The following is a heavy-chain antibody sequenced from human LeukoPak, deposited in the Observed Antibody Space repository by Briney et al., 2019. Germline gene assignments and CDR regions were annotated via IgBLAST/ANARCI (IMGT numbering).Heavy chain of an antibody. CDR1: GYTFTSYG. J-gene: IGHJ4*02. V-gene: IGHV1-18*01. CDR2: ISAYNGNT. D-gene: IGHD1-26*01. Sequence: ASVKVSCKASGYTFTSYGISWVRQAPGQGLEWMGWISAYNGNTNYAQKLQGRVTMTTDTSTSTAYMELRSLRSDDTAVYYCARDDASIVGTTPLNYWGQGTLVTVSS. CDR3: ARDDASIVGTTPLNY.